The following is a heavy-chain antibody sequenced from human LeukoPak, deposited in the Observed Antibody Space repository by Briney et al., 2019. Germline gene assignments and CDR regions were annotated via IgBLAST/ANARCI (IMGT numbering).Heavy chain of an antibody. Sequence: GGSLRLSCAASGFTFGSYAMYWVRQAPGKGLEWVSGISGSGGSTFYADSVKGRFTISRDNSENTVYLQMNSLRADDTAVYYCAKEMDGYNWDYWGQGTLVTVSS. V-gene: IGHV3-23*01. D-gene: IGHD5-24*01. CDR3: AKEMDGYNWDY. CDR2: ISGSGGST. J-gene: IGHJ4*02. CDR1: GFTFGSYA.